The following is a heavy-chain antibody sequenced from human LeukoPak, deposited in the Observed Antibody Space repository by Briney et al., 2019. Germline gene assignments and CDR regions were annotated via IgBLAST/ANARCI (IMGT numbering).Heavy chain of an antibody. J-gene: IGHJ4*02. D-gene: IGHD3-22*01. CDR1: GYTFTGYY. CDR3: ARDPPIVVVEGDFDY. V-gene: IGHV1-2*02. Sequence: ASVKVSCKASGYTFTGYYMHWVRQAPGQGLEWMGWINSNSGGTNYAQKFQGRVTMTRDTSISTAYMELSRLRSDDTAVYYCARDPPIVVVEGDFDYWGQGTLVTVSS. CDR2: INSNSGGT.